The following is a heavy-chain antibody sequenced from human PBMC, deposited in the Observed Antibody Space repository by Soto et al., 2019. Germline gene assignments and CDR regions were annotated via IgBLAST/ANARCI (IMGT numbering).Heavy chain of an antibody. CDR1: GYSLTSGYY. CDR3: ARVGPACNSVSCIRGRWFDP. J-gene: IGHJ5*02. CDR2: IHHPGGT. Sequence: PSETLSLTCAVSGYSLTSGYYWGWVRQPPGKGLEWMGTIHHPGGTYYNPSLKSRVSMSIDTSKNQFSLRLSSVTAADTAVNYCARVGPACNSVSCIRGRWFDPWGQGTLVTVSS. D-gene: IGHD2-2*01. V-gene: IGHV4-38-2*01.